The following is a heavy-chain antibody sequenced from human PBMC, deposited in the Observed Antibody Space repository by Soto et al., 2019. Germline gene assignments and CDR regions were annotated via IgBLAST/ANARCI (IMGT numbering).Heavy chain of an antibody. Sequence: QVQLVESGGGLVKPGDSLRLSCAASGFTFSVSYMTWIRQAPGKGLEWVSYISSSSSYTNYADSVKGRFTISRDNAKNSLYLQMNSLRAEDTAVYYCARKTMGYWFDPWGQGTLVTVSS. CDR1: GFTFSVSY. J-gene: IGHJ5*02. CDR2: ISSSSSYT. V-gene: IGHV3-11*06. D-gene: IGHD3-10*01. CDR3: ARKTMGYWFDP.